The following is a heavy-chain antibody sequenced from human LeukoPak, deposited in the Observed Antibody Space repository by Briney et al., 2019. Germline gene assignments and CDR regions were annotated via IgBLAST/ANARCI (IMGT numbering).Heavy chain of an antibody. V-gene: IGHV1-18*01. CDR2: ISAYNGNT. Sequence: GASVKVSCKASGYTFTSYGISWVRQAPGQGLEWMGWISAYNGNTNYAQKLQGRVTMTTDTSTSTAYMELRSLRSDDTAVYYCARIQSRIIAARPGNPAFDYWGRETLVTVSS. CDR1: GYTFTSYG. J-gene: IGHJ4*02. D-gene: IGHD6-6*01. CDR3: ARIQSRIIAARPGNPAFDY.